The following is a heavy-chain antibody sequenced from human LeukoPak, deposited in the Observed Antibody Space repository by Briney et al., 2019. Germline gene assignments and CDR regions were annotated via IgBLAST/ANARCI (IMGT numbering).Heavy chain of an antibody. CDR1: SASISSSPHF. CDR3: ARGDGSGN. CDR2: ISYSGTT. J-gene: IGHJ4*02. Sequence: PSETLSLTCTVSSASISSSPHFWAWIRQSPGKGLEWIGSISYSGTTYYNPSLKSRVTISVDTSKNQFSLKLSSVTAADTAVYYCARGDGSGNWGQGTLVTVSS. V-gene: IGHV4-39*07. D-gene: IGHD3-10*01.